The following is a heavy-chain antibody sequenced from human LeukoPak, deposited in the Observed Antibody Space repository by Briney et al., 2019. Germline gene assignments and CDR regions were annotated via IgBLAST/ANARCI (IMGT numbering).Heavy chain of an antibody. CDR1: GVSITSYY. V-gene: IGHV4-59*01. Sequence: PSQTLSLTCTVSGVSITSYYWSCIRQPPGKGLEFLEYISYTETTNYNPFLKSRAPISIDTSKNQFSLILNSVTAADTAIYYCARLEKVDFMTYHYFPVWGRGTLVTVSS. CDR3: ARLEKVDFMTYHYFPV. CDR2: ISYTETT. D-gene: IGHD3/OR15-3a*01. J-gene: IGHJ2*01.